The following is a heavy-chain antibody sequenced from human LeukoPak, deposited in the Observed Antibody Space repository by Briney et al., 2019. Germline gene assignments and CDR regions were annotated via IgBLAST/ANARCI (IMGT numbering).Heavy chain of an antibody. J-gene: IGHJ4*02. CDR1: GFTFSSYA. V-gene: IGHV3-23*01. CDR3: AKDREQLVLFGAVDY. Sequence: QSGGSLRLSCAASGFTFSSYAMSWVRQAPGKGLEWVSAISGSGGSTYYADSVKGRFTISRDNSKNTLYLQMNSLRAEDTAVYYCAKDREQLVLFGAVDYWGQGTLVTVSS. CDR2: ISGSGGST. D-gene: IGHD6-13*01.